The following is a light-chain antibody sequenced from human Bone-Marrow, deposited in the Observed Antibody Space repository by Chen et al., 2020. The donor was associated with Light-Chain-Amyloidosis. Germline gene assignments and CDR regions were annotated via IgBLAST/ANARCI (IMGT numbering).Light chain of an antibody. V-gene: IGKV2-28*01. Sequence: IVLTQSPLALPVTPGEPASISRRTSQSLMHSNGHTYLDWYRQKPGQSPQVLIYLASERASVVPDRFSGSGSGTDFTLKISRVEAEDDGVYYCMQALQTPLTFGGGTKVEIK. CDR3: MQALQTPLT. J-gene: IGKJ4*01. CDR1: QSLMHSNGHTY. CDR2: LAS.